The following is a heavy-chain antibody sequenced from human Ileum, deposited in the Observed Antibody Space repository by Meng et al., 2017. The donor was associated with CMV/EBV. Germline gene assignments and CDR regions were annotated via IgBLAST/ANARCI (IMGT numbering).Heavy chain of an antibody. CDR2: ISTRSSSI. V-gene: IGHV3-21*01. CDR1: GLIFTNYN. Sequence: GESLKISCAASGLIFTNYNMHWVRQAPGKGLEWVSSISTRSSSIYYADSVKGRFTISRDNAKSSLYLQMDTLRAEDTAVYYCASGFCGSTTCYREFDNWGPGMRVNVAS. J-gene: IGHJ4*02. D-gene: IGHD2-2*01. CDR3: ASGFCGSTTCYREFDN.